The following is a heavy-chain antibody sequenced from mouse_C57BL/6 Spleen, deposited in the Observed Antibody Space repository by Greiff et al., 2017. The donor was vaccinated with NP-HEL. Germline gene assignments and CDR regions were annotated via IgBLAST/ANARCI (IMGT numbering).Heavy chain of an antibody. CDR2: IYPRSGNT. Sequence: VHLVESGAELARPGASVKLSCKASGYTFTSYGISWVKQRTGQGLEWIGEIYPRSGNTYYNEKFKGKATLTADKSSSTAYMELRSLTSEDSAVYFCAITTVVATDYFDYWGQGTTLTVSS. J-gene: IGHJ2*01. V-gene: IGHV1-81*01. CDR3: AITTVVATDYFDY. D-gene: IGHD1-1*01. CDR1: GYTFTSYG.